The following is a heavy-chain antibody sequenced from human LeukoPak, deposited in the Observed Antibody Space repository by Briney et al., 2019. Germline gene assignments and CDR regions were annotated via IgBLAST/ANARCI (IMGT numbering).Heavy chain of an antibody. CDR3: ARASGPFDF. Sequence: PGGSLRLSGAASGFVFSTYGMHWVRQAPGKGLEWVAVIFSDGYTKYYAGSLRDRFTISRDDSKNTLYLHMNSLIPGDTGVYYCARASGPFDFWGQGTLLTVSS. J-gene: IGHJ4*02. CDR2: IFSDGYTK. CDR1: GFVFSTYG. V-gene: IGHV3-33*01. D-gene: IGHD3-10*01.